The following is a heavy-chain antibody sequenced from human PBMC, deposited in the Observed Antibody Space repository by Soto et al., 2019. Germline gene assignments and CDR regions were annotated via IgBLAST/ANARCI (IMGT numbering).Heavy chain of an antibody. CDR3: ARDAAWSGYHDY. D-gene: IGHD3-9*01. V-gene: IGHV3-33*01. CDR2: IWYDGSNK. J-gene: IGHJ4*02. CDR1: GFTFSSYG. Sequence: GGSLRLSCAASGFTFSSYGMHWVRQAPGKGLEWVAVIWYDGSNKYYADSVKGRFTISRDNSKNTLYLQMNSLRAEDTAVYYCARDAAWSGYHDYWGQGTLVTVSS.